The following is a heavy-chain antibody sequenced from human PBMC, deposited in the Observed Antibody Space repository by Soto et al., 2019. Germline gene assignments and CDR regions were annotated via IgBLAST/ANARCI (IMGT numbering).Heavy chain of an antibody. J-gene: IGHJ3*01. CDR2: ISSSSSYI. V-gene: IGHV3-21*01. CDR1: GFTFSSYS. Sequence: PGGSLRLSCAASGFTFSSYSMNWVRQAPGKGLEWVSSISSSSSYIYYADSVKGRFTISRDNAKNSLYLQTNSLRAEDTAVYYFARIHHGHDPFDFWGQGTMVPVSS. CDR3: ARIHHGHDPFDF.